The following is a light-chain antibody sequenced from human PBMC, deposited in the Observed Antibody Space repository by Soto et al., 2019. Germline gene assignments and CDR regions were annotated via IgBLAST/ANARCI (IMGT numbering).Light chain of an antibody. Sequence: DVQMTQSPSTVSASVGDRVTIACRASRSVFSWVAWYQQRPGKTPILLIYGASNLESGTPSRFSGSGFGTDFTLTINSLQPDDVATYYCQQYSRYPYTFGQGTKV. CDR1: RSVFSW. J-gene: IGKJ2*01. V-gene: IGKV1-5*03. CDR3: QQYSRYPYT. CDR2: GAS.